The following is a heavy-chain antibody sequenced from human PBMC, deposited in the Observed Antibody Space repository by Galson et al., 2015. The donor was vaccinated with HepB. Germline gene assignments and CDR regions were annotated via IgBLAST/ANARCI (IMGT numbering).Heavy chain of an antibody. V-gene: IGHV3-74*01. CDR1: GFTFSSYW. CDR2: IKSDGSST. J-gene: IGHJ4*02. D-gene: IGHD2-15*01. Sequence: SLRLSCAASGFTFSSYWMHWVRQGPGEGLVWVSCIKSDGSSTTYADSVKGRFTISRDNAMNTLYLQMNSLRAEDTAVYFCARGGYCSGGDCYSTGGHYWGQGALVTVSS. CDR3: ARGGYCSGGDCYSTGGHY.